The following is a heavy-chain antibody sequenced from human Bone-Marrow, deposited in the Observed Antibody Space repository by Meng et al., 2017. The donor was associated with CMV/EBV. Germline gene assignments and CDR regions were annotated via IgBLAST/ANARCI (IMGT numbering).Heavy chain of an antibody. CDR3: ASDY. CDR1: GLSFSNYG. J-gene: IGHJ4*02. V-gene: IGHV3-23*01. CDR2: ISTSGGSA. Sequence: GESLKISCVVSGLSFSNYGMSWVRQAPGKGLEWVSVISTSGGSAYYADSVKGRFTVSRDNSKNTLYLQMESLRVDDTAVYYCASDYWGQGTLVTVLL.